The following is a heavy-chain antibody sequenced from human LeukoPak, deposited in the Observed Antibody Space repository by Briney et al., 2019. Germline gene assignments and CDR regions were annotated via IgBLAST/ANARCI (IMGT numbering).Heavy chain of an antibody. CDR3: AKYDILTGYPFDY. Sequence: GGSLRLSCAASGFTFSTYWMSWVRQAPGRGLEWLASINQDGSEKYFVDSVKGRFTISRDNAKNSLYLQMNSLRPEDTAVYYCAKYDILTGYPFDYWGQGTLVTVSS. J-gene: IGHJ4*02. V-gene: IGHV3-7*01. CDR2: INQDGSEK. CDR1: GFTFSTYW. D-gene: IGHD3-9*01.